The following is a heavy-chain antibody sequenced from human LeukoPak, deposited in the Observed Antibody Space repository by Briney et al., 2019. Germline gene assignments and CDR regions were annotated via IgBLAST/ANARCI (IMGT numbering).Heavy chain of an antibody. CDR3: AKNSGRDGYNDYFDY. Sequence: GRSLRLSCAASGFTFSKYGVHRVRQAPGKGLEWVAVISDAGSEKYYADSVKGRFTISRDNSKNTVYLQMNSLRPEDTAVYYCAKNSGRDGYNDYFDYWGQGTLVTVSS. D-gene: IGHD5-24*01. CDR1: GFTFSKYG. V-gene: IGHV3-30*18. CDR2: ISDAGSEK. J-gene: IGHJ4*02.